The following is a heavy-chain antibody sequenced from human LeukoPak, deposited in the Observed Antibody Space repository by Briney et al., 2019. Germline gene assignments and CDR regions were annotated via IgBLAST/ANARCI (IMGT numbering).Heavy chain of an antibody. J-gene: IGHJ4*02. D-gene: IGHD2-2*01. CDR1: GYTFTGYY. V-gene: IGHV1-2*02. Sequence: ASVKVSCKASGYTFTGYYMHWVRQAPGQGLEWMGWINPNSGGTNYAQKFQGRVTMTRDTSISTAYMELSRLRSDDTAVYYCARAQGYCSSTSCYRYYFDYWGQGTPVTVSS. CDR3: ARAQGYCSSTSCYRYYFDY. CDR2: INPNSGGT.